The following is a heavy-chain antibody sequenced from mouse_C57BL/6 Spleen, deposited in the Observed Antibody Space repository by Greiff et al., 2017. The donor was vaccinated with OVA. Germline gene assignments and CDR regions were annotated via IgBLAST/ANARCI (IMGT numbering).Heavy chain of an antibody. CDR3: ARERDYYAMDY. V-gene: IGHV1-55*01. CDR2: IYPGSGST. J-gene: IGHJ4*01. Sequence: VQLQHPGAELVKPGASVKMSCKASGYTFTSYWITWVKQRPGQGLEWIGDIYPGSGSTNYNEKFKSKATLTVDTSSSTAYMQLSSLTSEDSAVYYGARERDYYAMDYWGQGTSVTVSS. CDR1: GYTFTSYW.